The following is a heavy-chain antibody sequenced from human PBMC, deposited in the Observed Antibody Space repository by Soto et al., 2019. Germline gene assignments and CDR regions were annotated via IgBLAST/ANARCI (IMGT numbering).Heavy chain of an antibody. Sequence: LRLSCAASGFTFSNAWMNWVRQAPGKGLEWVGRIKSKTDGGTTDYAAPVKGRFTISRDDSKNTLYLQMNSLKTEDTAVYYCTAVLRFLEWLFRSTGRDYWGQGTLVTVSS. CDR3: TAVLRFLEWLFRSTGRDY. CDR2: IKSKTDGGTT. CDR1: GFTFSNAW. V-gene: IGHV3-15*07. J-gene: IGHJ4*02. D-gene: IGHD3-3*01.